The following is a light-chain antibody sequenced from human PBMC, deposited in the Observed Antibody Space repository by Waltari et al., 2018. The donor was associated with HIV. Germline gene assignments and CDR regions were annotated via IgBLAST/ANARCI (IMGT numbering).Light chain of an antibody. CDR3: AAWDDSLKGGA. Sequence: QSVLAPPPSASGTPGQRVTISCSGNPSIIGGNPVSWYQQLPGTAPKLLIYSNNERPSGVPDRLSGSTSGTSASLVISGLQSEDEADYYCAAWDDSLKGGAFGTGTKVTVL. V-gene: IGLV1-44*01. CDR2: SNN. J-gene: IGLJ1*01. CDR1: PSIIGGNP.